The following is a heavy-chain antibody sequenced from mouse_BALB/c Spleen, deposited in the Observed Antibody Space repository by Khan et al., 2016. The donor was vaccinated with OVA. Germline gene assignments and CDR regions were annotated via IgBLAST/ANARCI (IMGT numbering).Heavy chain of an antibody. J-gene: IGHJ4*01. V-gene: IGHV9-1*02. D-gene: IGHD2-4*01. Sequence: QIQLVQSGPELKKPGETVRISCKASGYTFTNYGMNWVKQAPGKGLKWMGWINTYTGEPTYADDFKGRFAFSLETSASTAYLQINNLKNEDMATYFCARYYEDAMDYWDQGTSVTVSS. CDR3: ARYYEDAMDY. CDR2: INTYTGEP. CDR1: GYTFTNYG.